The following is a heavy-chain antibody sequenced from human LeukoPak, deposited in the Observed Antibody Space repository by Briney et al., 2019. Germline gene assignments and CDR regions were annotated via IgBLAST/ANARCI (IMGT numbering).Heavy chain of an antibody. CDR2: MYHSGST. Sequence: SETLSLTCTVSGGSISSYYWSWIRQSPGKGLEWIGYMYHSGSTNYNPSLKSRVTILVDTSKNQFSLKLSSVTAADTAVYYCARDYGNWGQGILVTVSS. CDR3: ARDYGN. V-gene: IGHV4-59*01. J-gene: IGHJ4*02. CDR1: GGSISSYY. D-gene: IGHD4-17*01.